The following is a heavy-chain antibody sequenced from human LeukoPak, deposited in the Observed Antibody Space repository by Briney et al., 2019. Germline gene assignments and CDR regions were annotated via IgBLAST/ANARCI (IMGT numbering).Heavy chain of an antibody. Sequence: PGGSLRLSCAASGFTFSSYGMSWVRQAPGKGLEWVANIKQDGSEKYNVDSVKGRFTISRDNAKNSLYLQMNSLRAEDTAVYYCARGQWLALGYMDVWGKGTTVTVSS. CDR2: IKQDGSEK. V-gene: IGHV3-7*01. CDR3: ARGQWLALGYMDV. CDR1: GFTFSSYG. D-gene: IGHD6-19*01. J-gene: IGHJ6*03.